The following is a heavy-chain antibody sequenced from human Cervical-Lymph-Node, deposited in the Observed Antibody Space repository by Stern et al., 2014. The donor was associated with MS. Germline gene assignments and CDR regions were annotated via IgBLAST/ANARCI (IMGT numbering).Heavy chain of an antibody. V-gene: IGHV4-59*11. CDR2: IYYSGTT. CDR3: ARATDL. CDR1: GASITNHF. J-gene: IGHJ5*02. Sequence: QLQLQESGPGLLRPSETLSLTCTVSGASITNHFWSWIRQPPGKGLEWIGYIYYSGTTNYNASLKGRIAISIDTSRTQFSLRLSSVTAADTAVYYCARATDLWGQGTRVAVSS.